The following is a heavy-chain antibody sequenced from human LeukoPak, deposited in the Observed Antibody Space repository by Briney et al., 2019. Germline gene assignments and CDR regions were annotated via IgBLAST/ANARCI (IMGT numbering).Heavy chain of an antibody. V-gene: IGHV3-21*06. Sequence: GGSLRLSCAASGFTFSSYSMNWVRQAPGKGLEWVSSISSASSYIYYTDSVKGRFSISKDNANNSLYLQMNSLRAEDTAVYYCAKGRGWEASYYYYYMDVWGKGTTVTISS. J-gene: IGHJ6*03. D-gene: IGHD1-26*01. CDR3: AKGRGWEASYYYYYMDV. CDR2: ISSASSYI. CDR1: GFTFSSYS.